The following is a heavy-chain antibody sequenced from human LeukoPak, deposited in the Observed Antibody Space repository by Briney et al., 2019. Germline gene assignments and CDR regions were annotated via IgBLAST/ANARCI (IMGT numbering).Heavy chain of an antibody. CDR3: ARESYDSSGHYPRDFDH. V-gene: IGHV3-23*01. Sequence: GGSLRLSCAASGLTFSSYGMSWVRQAPGKGLEWVSTISASGGSTDHADSVKGRFTISRDNAKNSLYLQMSSLRAEDTAVYFCARESYDSSGHYPRDFDHWGQGTLVTVSS. J-gene: IGHJ4*02. D-gene: IGHD3-22*01. CDR2: ISASGGST. CDR1: GLTFSSYG.